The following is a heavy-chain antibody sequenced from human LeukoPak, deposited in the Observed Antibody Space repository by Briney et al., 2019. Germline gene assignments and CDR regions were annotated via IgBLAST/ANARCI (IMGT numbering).Heavy chain of an antibody. V-gene: IGHV4-59*08. Sequence: PSETLSLTCTVSGGSITGYYWSWIRQPPGKELEWIAYIHYSGSTNYNPSLKSRVTISVDTSKNQFSLKLSSVTAADTAVYYCARQWELGYFDYWGQGTLVTVSS. J-gene: IGHJ4*02. CDR2: IHYSGST. D-gene: IGHD1-26*01. CDR1: GGSITGYY. CDR3: ARQWELGYFDY.